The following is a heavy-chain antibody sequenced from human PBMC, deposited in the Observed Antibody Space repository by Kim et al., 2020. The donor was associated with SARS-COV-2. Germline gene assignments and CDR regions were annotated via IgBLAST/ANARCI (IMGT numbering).Heavy chain of an antibody. V-gene: IGHV3-49*03. Sequence: GGSLRLSCTASGVTLGGGAMSWFCQAPGKGLEWVGFIRSKAYGGTTEYAASVKGRFTISRDDSKSIAYLQMNSLKTEDTAVYYCTAHNWNDGGDYWGQGTLVTVSS. CDR2: IRSKAYGGTT. CDR3: TAHNWNDGGDY. J-gene: IGHJ4*02. CDR1: GVTLGGGA. D-gene: IGHD1-20*01.